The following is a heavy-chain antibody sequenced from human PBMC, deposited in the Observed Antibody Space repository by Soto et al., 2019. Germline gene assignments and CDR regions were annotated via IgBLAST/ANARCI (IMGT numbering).Heavy chain of an antibody. J-gene: IGHJ6*02. CDR1: GFTFSSYA. D-gene: IGHD6-19*01. CDR3: AREVAGPYYYYYYGMDV. CDR2: ISYDGSNK. V-gene: IGHV3-30-3*01. Sequence: GGSLRLSCAASGFTFSSYAMHWVRQAPGKGLEWVAVISYDGSNKYYADSVKGRFTISRDNSKNTLYLQMNSLRAEDTAVYYCAREVAGPYYYYYYGMDVWGQGTTVTVSS.